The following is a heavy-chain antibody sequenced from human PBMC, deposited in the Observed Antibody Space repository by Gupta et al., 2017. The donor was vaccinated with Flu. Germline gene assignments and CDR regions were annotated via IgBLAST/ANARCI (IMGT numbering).Heavy chain of an antibody. Sequence: QVQLLQSGAEVKKPGSSVKVSCKASGATFSSYAINWVRQAPGQGLEWMGGIIPIVGTANYAQKFQGRVTITADESTSTAYMELSSLRSEDTAVYYCARGGTVAMIVVSYCDYWGQGTLVTVSS. CDR1: GATFSSYA. V-gene: IGHV1-69*01. J-gene: IGHJ4*02. CDR2: IIPIVGTA. D-gene: IGHD3-22*01. CDR3: ARGGTVAMIVVSYCDY.